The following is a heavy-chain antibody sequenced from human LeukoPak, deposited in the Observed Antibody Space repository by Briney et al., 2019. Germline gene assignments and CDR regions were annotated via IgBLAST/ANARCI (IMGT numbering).Heavy chain of an antibody. CDR2: INTNTGDP. CDR1: GYTFTSYA. J-gene: IGHJ5*02. D-gene: IGHD6-19*01. V-gene: IGHV7-4-1*02. Sequence: ASVKVSCKASGYTFTSYAMNWVRQAPGQGLEWMGWINTNTGDPTYAQGFTGRFVFSLDTSVSTAYLQISSLKAEDTAVYYCARGDSSGWPNWFDPWGQGTLVTVSS. CDR3: ARGDSSGWPNWFDP.